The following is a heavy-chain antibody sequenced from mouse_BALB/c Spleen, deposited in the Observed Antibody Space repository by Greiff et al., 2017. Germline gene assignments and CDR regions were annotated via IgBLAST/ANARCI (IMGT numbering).Heavy chain of an antibody. CDR2: INPYNGDT. CDR1: GYSFTGYF. J-gene: IGHJ1*01. CDR3: GRKGGRYDSYFDV. D-gene: IGHD2-14*01. Sequence: VQLLQSGPELVKPGASVKISCKASGYSFTGYFMNLVKQSHGKSLEWIGRINPYNGDTFYNQKFKGKATLTVDKSSSTAHMELLSLTSEDSAVYYCGRKGGRYDSYFDVWGAGTTVTVSS. V-gene: IGHV1-37*01.